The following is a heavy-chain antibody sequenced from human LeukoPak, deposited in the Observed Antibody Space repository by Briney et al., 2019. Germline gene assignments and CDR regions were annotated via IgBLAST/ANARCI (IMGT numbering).Heavy chain of an antibody. Sequence: SETLSLTCTVSGGSISSYYWSWIRQPPGKGLEWIGYIYYSGSTNYEPSLKSRVTISVDTSKNQFSLKLSSVTAADTAVYYCARGGYYGSGNDFRFDPWGQGTLVTVSS. J-gene: IGHJ5*02. CDR1: GGSISSYY. D-gene: IGHD3-10*01. CDR3: ARGGYYGSGNDFRFDP. V-gene: IGHV4-59*01. CDR2: IYYSGST.